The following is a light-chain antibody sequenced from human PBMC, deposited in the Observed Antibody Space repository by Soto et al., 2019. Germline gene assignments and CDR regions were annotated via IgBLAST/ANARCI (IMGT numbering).Light chain of an antibody. CDR3: QQYDNLRPT. J-gene: IGKJ2*01. CDR1: QDISNY. V-gene: IGKV1-33*01. CDR2: DAS. Sequence: DLQMTPSPSSLSASVGDRVTITCQASQDISNYLNWYQQKPGKAPKLLIYDASNLETGVPSRFSGSGSGTDFTFTISRLQPEDIATYYCQQYDNLRPTFGQGTKLEIK.